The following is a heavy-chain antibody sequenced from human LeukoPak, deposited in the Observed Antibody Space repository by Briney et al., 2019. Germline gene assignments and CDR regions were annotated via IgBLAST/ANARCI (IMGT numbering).Heavy chain of an antibody. CDR1: GGSISSSSYY. CDR2: IYYSGST. J-gene: IGHJ5*02. V-gene: IGHV4-39*07. D-gene: IGHD6-13*01. CDR3: ARGVSSSWYGNWFDP. Sequence: PSETLSLTCTVSGGSISSSSYYWGWIRQPPGKGLEWIGSIYYSGSTYYNPSLKSRVTISVDTSKNQFSLKLSSVTAADTAVHYCARGVSSSWYGNWFDPWGQGTLVTVSS.